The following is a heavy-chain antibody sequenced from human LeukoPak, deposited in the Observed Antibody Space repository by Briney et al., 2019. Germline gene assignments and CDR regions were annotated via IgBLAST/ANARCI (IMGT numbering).Heavy chain of an antibody. CDR3: AKGKDTAMVRYYFDY. J-gene: IGHJ4*02. CDR2: ISGSGGST. Sequence: PGGSLRLSCAASGFTLSSYAMSWVRQAPGKGLEWVSAISGSGGSTYYADSVKGRFTISRDNSKNTLYLQMNSLRAEDTAVYYCAKGKDTAMVRYYFDYWGQGTLVTVSS. V-gene: IGHV3-23*01. CDR1: GFTLSSYA. D-gene: IGHD5-18*01.